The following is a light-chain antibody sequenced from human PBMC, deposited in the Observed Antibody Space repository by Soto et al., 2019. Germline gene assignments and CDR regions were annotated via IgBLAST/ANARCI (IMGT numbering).Light chain of an antibody. Sequence: EIVLTQSPATLSLSPGEIATLSCRASQGVSSTYLAWYQQKPGQAPRLPIYETSMRSTGIPDRFGGSGSGTDFTLTLSRLEPEDSAVYYCQQYGSSPSLFTFGPGTKVDIK. J-gene: IGKJ3*01. CDR2: ETS. CDR1: QGVSSTY. CDR3: QQYGSSPSLFT. V-gene: IGKV3-20*01.